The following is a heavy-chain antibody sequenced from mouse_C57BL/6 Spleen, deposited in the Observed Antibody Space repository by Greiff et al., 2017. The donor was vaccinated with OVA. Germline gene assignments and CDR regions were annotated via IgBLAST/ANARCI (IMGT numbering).Heavy chain of an antibody. V-gene: IGHV3-6*01. CDR3: ARVGVYYDYDGFAY. Sequence: EVKLQESGPGLVKPSQSLSLTCSVTGYSITSGYYWNWIRQFPGNKLEWMGYISYDGSNNYNPSLKNRISITRDTSKNQFFLKLNSVTTEDTATYYCARVGVYYDYDGFAYWGQGTLVTVSA. CDR1: GYSITSGYY. CDR2: ISYDGSN. J-gene: IGHJ3*01. D-gene: IGHD2-4*01.